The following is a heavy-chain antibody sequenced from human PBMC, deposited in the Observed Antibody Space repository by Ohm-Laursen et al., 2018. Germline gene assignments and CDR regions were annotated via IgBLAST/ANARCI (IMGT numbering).Heavy chain of an antibody. J-gene: IGHJ6*02. CDR3: ARALGGYPISYYYGMDV. V-gene: IGHV4-34*01. CDR1: GGSISSYY. Sequence: SQTLSLTCTVSGGSISSYYWSWIRQPPGKGLEWIGEINHSGSTNYNPSLKSRVTISVDTSKNQFSLKLSSVTAADTAVYYCARALGGYPISYYYGMDVWGQGTTVTVSS. CDR2: INHSGST. D-gene: IGHD7-27*01.